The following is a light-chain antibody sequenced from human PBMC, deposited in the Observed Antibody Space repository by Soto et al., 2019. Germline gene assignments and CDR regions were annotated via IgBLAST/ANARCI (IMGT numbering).Light chain of an antibody. CDR1: QTISSW. CDR2: KAS. V-gene: IGKV1-5*03. Sequence: DIQMTQSPSTLSGSVGDRVTITCRASQTISSWLAWYQQKPGKAPKLLIYKASTLKSGVPSSFSGSGSGTEFTLTIRSLQPDDFATYYCQHSNSYSEAFGQRTKVELK. CDR3: QHSNSYSEA. J-gene: IGKJ1*01.